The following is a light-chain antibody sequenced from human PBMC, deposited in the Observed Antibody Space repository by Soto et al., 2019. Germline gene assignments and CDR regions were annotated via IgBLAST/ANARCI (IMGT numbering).Light chain of an antibody. V-gene: IGLV2-14*01. CDR1: SSDVGAYIY. CDR2: EVT. CDR3: CSYTSSRTYV. J-gene: IGLJ1*01. Sequence: QFALTQPASVSGSPGQSITISCTGTSSDVGAYIYVSWYQHHPGKAPKVMIYEVTNRPSGVSDRFSGSKSGNTASLTISGLQAEDEADYYCCSYTSSRTYVFGTGTKVTVL.